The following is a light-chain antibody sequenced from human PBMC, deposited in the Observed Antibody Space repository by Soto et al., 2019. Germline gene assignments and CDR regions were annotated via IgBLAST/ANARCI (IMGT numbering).Light chain of an antibody. Sequence: QSALTQPPSASGSPGQSVTISCTGTSSDIGGYNYVSWYQQHPGKAPKLMIYEVNKRPSGVPDRFSGSKSGNTASLTVSGLQAEDEADYYSNSYAGRNNPVFGGGTQLTVL. CDR2: EVN. CDR1: SSDIGGYNY. CDR3: NSYAGRNNPV. J-gene: IGLJ2*01. V-gene: IGLV2-8*01.